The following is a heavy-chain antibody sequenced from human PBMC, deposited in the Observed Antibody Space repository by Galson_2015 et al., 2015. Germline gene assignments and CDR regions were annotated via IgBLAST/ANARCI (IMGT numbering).Heavy chain of an antibody. CDR1: GYTFSRYS. D-gene: IGHD3-3*01. CDR3: ARARKSGSYSDY. J-gene: IGHJ4*01. Sequence: SVKVSCKASGYTFSRYSMNWVRQAPGQGLEWMGIIIPSGGSISYAQKFQGRVTMTRDTSTSTVYMELSSLRSEDTAVYYCARARKSGSYSDYSGHGTLVTVSS. CDR2: IIPSGGSI. V-gene: IGHV1-46*01.